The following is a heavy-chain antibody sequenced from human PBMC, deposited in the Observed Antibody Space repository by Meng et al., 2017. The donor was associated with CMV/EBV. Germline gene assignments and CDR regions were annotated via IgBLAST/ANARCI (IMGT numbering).Heavy chain of an antibody. CDR2: ISSSSSYI. V-gene: IGHV3-21*01. CDR1: GFTFSSYS. CDR3: ARDYVVGATTAYFQH. J-gene: IGHJ1*01. Sequence: GESLKISCAAPGFTFSSYSMNWVRQAPGKGLEWVSSISSSSSYIYYADSVKGRFTISRDNSKNSLYLQMNSLRAEDTAVYYCARDYVVGATTAYFQHWGQGTMVTVSS. D-gene: IGHD1-26*01.